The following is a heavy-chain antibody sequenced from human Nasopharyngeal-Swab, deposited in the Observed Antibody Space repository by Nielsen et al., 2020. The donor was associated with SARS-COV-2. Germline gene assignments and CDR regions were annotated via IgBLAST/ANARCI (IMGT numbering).Heavy chain of an antibody. V-gene: IGHV3-74*01. Sequence: WIRQPPGKGLVWVSRINSDGSSTTYADSVKGRFTISRDNAKNTLYLQMNSLRAEDTAVYYCARARDGSNLAYWGQGTLVTVSS. CDR2: INSDGSST. J-gene: IGHJ4*02. D-gene: IGHD5-24*01. CDR3: ARARDGSNLAY.